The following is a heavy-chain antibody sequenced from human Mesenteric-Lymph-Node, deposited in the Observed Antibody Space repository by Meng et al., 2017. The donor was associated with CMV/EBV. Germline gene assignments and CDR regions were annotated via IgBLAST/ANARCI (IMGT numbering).Heavy chain of an antibody. CDR1: GFTFSSHS. V-gene: IGHV3-21*01. CDR2: ISSGSSFI. D-gene: IGHD2-15*01. Sequence: GESLKISCAASGFTFSSHSMNWVRQAPGKGLEWVSSISSGSSFIYYPDSVRGRFTISRDDATNSLYLQMNSLRVEDTAVYYCTRDRLEGDYSGPGYWGQGTLVTVSS. J-gene: IGHJ4*02. CDR3: TRDRLEGDYSGPGY.